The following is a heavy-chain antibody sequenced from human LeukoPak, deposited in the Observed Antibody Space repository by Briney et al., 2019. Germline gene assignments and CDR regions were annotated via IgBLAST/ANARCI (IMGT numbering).Heavy chain of an antibody. D-gene: IGHD3-16*01. CDR3: ARYRVITNDYFDS. J-gene: IGHJ4*02. CDR2: ISNSGNTI. Sequence: GGSLRLSCAASGFTFGDYYMSWIRQAPGKGLEWVSYISNSGNTIKEADSVKGRFTISRDNAQNTLFLQMKSLRAEDTAVYYCARYRVITNDYFDSWGQGTLVTVSS. CDR1: GFTFGDYY. V-gene: IGHV3-11*01.